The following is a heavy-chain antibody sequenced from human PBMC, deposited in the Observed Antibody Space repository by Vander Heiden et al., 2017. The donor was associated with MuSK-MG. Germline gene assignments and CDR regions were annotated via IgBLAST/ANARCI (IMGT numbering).Heavy chain of an antibody. V-gene: IGHV1-3*01. CDR1: GYTFTSYA. CDR3: ARGYGAGSYSQYYFDY. J-gene: IGHJ4*02. D-gene: IGHD3-10*01. Sequence: QFQLVQSGAEVKKPGASVKVSCKASGYTFTSYAMHWVRQAPGQRLEWMGWINAGNGNTKYSQKFQGRVTITRDTSASTAYMELSSMRSEYTAVYYCARGYGAGSYSQYYFDYWGQGTMVTVSS. CDR2: INAGNGNT.